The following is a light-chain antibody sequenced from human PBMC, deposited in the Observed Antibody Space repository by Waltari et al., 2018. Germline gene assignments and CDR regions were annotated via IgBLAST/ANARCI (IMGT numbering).Light chain of an antibody. CDR1: QSISNW. CDR2: KSF. Sequence: DIQMTQSPSTLSASVGDRVTITCRASQSISNWLAWYQQKPGKALKVLIYKSFTLQSGVPSRFSGSGSETEFSHTISSLQPDDFATYYCQQYNIWPYTFGQGTTLEI. CDR3: QQYNIWPYT. J-gene: IGKJ2*01. V-gene: IGKV1-5*03.